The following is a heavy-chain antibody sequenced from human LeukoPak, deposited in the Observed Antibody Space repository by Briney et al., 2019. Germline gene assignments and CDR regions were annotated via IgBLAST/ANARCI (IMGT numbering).Heavy chain of an antibody. V-gene: IGHV3-23*01. CDR3: AKEPLYCGGDCYEPFDC. CDR2: ISGSGGST. D-gene: IGHD2-21*02. Sequence: GGSLRLSCAASGFTLRSYAMSWVRQAPGKGLEWVSGISGSGGSTSYADSVKGRFTISRDNSKNTVYLQMNSLRGEDAAVYYCAKEPLYCGGDCYEPFDCWGQGTLVTVS. CDR1: GFTLRSYA. J-gene: IGHJ4*02.